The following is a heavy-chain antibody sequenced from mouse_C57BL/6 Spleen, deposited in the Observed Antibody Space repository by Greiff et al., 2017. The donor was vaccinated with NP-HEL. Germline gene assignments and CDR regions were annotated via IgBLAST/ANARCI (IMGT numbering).Heavy chain of an antibody. V-gene: IGHV1-74*01. CDR1: GYTFTSYW. J-gene: IGHJ3*01. CDR2: IHPSDSDT. CDR3: ALSIYYDYDGFAY. D-gene: IGHD2-4*01. Sequence: QVQLQQPGAELVKPGASVKVSCKASGYTFTSYWMHWVKQRPGQGLEWIGRIHPSDSDTNYNQKFKGKAILTVDKSSSTAYMQLSSLTSEDAAVYYCALSIYYDYDGFAYWGQGTLVTVSA.